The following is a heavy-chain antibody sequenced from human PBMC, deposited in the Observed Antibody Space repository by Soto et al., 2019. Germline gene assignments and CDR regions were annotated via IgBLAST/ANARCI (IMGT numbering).Heavy chain of an antibody. CDR3: AKHFVNGEVDY. D-gene: IGHD3-10*01. CDR1: GFTFSTYA. V-gene: IGHV3-23*01. Sequence: EVALLESGGGLVQPGGSLRLSCAASGFTFSTYAMSWVRQAPGKGLEWVSIVSDGGSDAFYADSVKGRFAISRDNSKNTLYLQMNSLTAEDTAVYYCAKHFVNGEVDYWGQGTPVTVST. J-gene: IGHJ4*02. CDR2: VSDGGSDA.